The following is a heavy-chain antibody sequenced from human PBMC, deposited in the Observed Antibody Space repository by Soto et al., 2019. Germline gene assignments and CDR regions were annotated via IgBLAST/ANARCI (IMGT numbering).Heavy chain of an antibody. CDR3: ARVRGGGSEYFFDY. Sequence: GASVKVSCKASGYTFTRYNVHWVRQARGQGLEWMAIINPSGGTTYYVQKFEGRVTLTTDTSTSTVYMELSSLRSDDTAVYYCARVRGGGSEYFFDYWGQGTLVTVSS. V-gene: IGHV1-46*01. CDR1: GYTFTRYN. J-gene: IGHJ4*02. CDR2: INPSGGTT. D-gene: IGHD2-15*01.